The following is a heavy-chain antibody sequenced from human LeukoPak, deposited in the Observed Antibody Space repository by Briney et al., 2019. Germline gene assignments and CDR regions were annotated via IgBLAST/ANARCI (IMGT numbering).Heavy chain of an antibody. Sequence: SVKVSCKASGGTFISYAISWVRQAPGQGLEWMGGIIPIFGTANYAQKFQGRVTITADESTSTAYMELSSLRSEDTAVYYCARDPPLGSGSYPLAYWGQGTLVTVSS. CDR1: GGTFISYA. D-gene: IGHD3-10*01. J-gene: IGHJ4*02. CDR3: ARDPPLGSGSYPLAY. CDR2: IIPIFGTA. V-gene: IGHV1-69*13.